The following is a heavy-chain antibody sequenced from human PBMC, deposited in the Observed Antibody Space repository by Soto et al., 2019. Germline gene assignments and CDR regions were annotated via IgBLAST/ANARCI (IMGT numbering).Heavy chain of an antibody. CDR2: IKPSGDST. V-gene: IGHV1-46*01. CDR1: GYIFSSYY. D-gene: IGHD2-8*01. J-gene: IGHJ4*02. CDR3: ASSSGGVSY. Sequence: QVQLVQSGAEVKKPGASVKVSCKASGYIFSSYYMHWVRQAPGQGLEWMGIIKPSGDSTNYAQKFQGRVTMTRDTSTSTVYMELSSLRSEDTAVYYCASSSGGVSYWGQGTLVTVSS.